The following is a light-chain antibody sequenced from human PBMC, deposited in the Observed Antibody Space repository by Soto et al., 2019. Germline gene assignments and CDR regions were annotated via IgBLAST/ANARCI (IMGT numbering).Light chain of an antibody. Sequence: EVVLTQSPFTLSLSPGERATLSFRASQSFRGLLAWYQQKPGQAPRLLIHDAYNRATGIPPRFSGSGSGTDFTLTISSLEPEDSAVYYCQQRHMWPITFGQGTRLEIK. CDR2: DAY. J-gene: IGKJ5*01. CDR3: QQRHMWPIT. V-gene: IGKV3-11*01. CDR1: QSFRGL.